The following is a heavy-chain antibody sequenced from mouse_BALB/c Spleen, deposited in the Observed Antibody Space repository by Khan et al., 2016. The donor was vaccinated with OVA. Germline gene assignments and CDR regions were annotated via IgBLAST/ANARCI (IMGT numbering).Heavy chain of an antibody. D-gene: IGHD2-5*01. J-gene: IGHJ2*01. V-gene: IGHV1-84*02. CDR2: IYPGNDNT. CDR1: GYTFTYYY. CDR3: ARGGYYSNGLSDC. Sequence: VQLQQPGPELVKPGASVKISCKASGYTFTYYYINWVKQKPGQGLEWIGWIYPGNDNTKYNEKFKDMATLTVDTSSNIAFMQLSSLTSEDTAVYFCARGGYYSNGLSDCWGQGTTLTVSS.